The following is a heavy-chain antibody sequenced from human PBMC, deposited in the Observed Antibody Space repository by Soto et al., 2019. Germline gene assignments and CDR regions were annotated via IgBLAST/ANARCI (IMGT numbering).Heavy chain of an antibody. CDR3: ARGRGFGELFPPYMEV. Sequence: SLTCTVYNGSISGYYWRCILQHPWKGLELIGEINHSGSTNYNPSLKSRVTISVDTSKNQFSLKLSSVTAADTAVYYCARGRGFGELFPPYMEVWAKGTSVTVSS. D-gene: IGHD3-10*01. CDR1: NGSISGYY. CDR2: INHSGST. J-gene: IGHJ6*03. V-gene: IGHV4-34*01.